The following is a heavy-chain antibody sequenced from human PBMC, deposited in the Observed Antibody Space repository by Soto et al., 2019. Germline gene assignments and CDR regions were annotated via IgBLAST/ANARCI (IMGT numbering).Heavy chain of an antibody. CDR2: ISTYNGNT. J-gene: IGHJ6*02. Sequence: QVHLVQSGAEVKKPGASVKVSCKASGYTFTNYDINWVRQAPGQGLELMGWISTYNGNTNYAQKLQGRVTMTTDTSTSTAYMELRSLRSDDTAVYYCARGYYYGSGRPTPGGMDVWGQGTTVTVSS. V-gene: IGHV1-18*01. D-gene: IGHD3-10*01. CDR3: ARGYYYGSGRPTPGGMDV. CDR1: GYTFTNYD.